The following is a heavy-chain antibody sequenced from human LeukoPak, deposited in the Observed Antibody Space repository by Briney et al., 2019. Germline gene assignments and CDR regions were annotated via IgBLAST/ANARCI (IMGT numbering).Heavy chain of an antibody. CDR3: ARGGYYFDY. J-gene: IGHJ4*02. Sequence: SETLSLTCTVSGGSISSYYWSWIRQPPGKGLEWIGYVYYSGSINYNPSLKSRVTISVDTSKSQFSLKLSSVTAADTAVYYCARGGYYFDYWGQGTLATVSS. CDR2: VYYSGSI. CDR1: GGSISSYY. V-gene: IGHV4-59*01.